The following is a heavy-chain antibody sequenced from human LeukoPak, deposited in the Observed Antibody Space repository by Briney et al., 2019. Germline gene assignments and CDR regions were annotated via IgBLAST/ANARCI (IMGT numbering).Heavy chain of an antibody. CDR1: GLAFSSYG. J-gene: IGHJ4*02. Sequence: GRSLRLSCAASGLAFSSYGIHWVRQAPGKGREWGAVIWYDGSNKYYADSVKGRFTISRDNSKNTLYLQMNSLRAEDTAVYYCAKEGGSGYYYFDYWGQGTLVAVSS. D-gene: IGHD3-22*01. CDR3: AKEGGSGYYYFDY. V-gene: IGHV3-33*06. CDR2: IWYDGSNK.